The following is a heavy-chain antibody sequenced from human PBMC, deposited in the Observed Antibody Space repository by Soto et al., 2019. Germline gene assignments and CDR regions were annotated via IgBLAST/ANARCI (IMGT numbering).Heavy chain of an antibody. Sequence: QVQLVESRGGLVKPGGSLRLSCAVSGFTFSDYYMTWIRQAPGKGLEWVSYISSSTSHTNYADSVKGRFTISRDNAKNSLFLQMNSLRDEDTAVYYCARGRGAAADYFDFWGQGTLVTVSS. CDR2: ISSSTSHT. CDR3: ARGRGAAADYFDF. D-gene: IGHD6-13*01. CDR1: GFTFSDYY. V-gene: IGHV3-11*05. J-gene: IGHJ4*02.